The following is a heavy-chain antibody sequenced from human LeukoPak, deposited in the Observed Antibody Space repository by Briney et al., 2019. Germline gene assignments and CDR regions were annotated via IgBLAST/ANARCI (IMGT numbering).Heavy chain of an antibody. V-gene: IGHV3-74*01. D-gene: IGHD2/OR15-2a*01. J-gene: IGHJ4*02. CDR2: MNTEGSST. CDR3: AREGSFSVIDALDY. CDR1: GFTFSTHW. Sequence: GGSLRLSCAASGFTFSTHWMHWVRQAPGKGLVWVSRMNTEGSSTAYAGSVKGRFTISRDNAKNTLYLQMNSLRAEDTAVYCCAREGSFSVIDALDYWGQGTVVTVSS.